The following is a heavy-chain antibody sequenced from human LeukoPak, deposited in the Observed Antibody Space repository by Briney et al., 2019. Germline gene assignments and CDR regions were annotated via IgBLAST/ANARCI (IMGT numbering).Heavy chain of an antibody. CDR2: IYHSGST. Sequence: PSETLSLTCAVSGGSISSGGYSWSWIRQPPGKGLEWIGYIYHSGSTYYNPSLKSRVTMSIDRSNNQFSLKLSSVTAADTAVYYCARGVTPYDYVWGSYRYRFDYWGQGTLVTVSS. J-gene: IGHJ4*02. D-gene: IGHD3-16*02. V-gene: IGHV4-30-2*01. CDR3: ARGVTPYDYVWGSYRYRFDY. CDR1: GGSISSGGYS.